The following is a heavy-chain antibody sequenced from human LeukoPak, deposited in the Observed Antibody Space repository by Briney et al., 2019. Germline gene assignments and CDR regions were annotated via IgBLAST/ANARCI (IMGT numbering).Heavy chain of an antibody. Sequence: ASVKVSCKTAGYTFSSHGISWVRQAPGQGLEWMGWISANSGDTKFAQKFQGRVTMTTETSTNTAYMELRSPRFDDTAIYYCARDKRYAFDNWGQGTLVSVSS. CDR2: ISANSGDT. J-gene: IGHJ4*02. V-gene: IGHV1-18*01. CDR1: GYTFSSHG. CDR3: ARDKRYAFDN. D-gene: IGHD3-9*01.